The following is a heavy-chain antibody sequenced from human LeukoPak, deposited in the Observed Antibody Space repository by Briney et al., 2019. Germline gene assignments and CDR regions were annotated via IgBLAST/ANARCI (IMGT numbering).Heavy chain of an antibody. CDR3: ARGFRNGPFDC. CDR1: GFTFDDYG. Sequence: GGSLRLSCEASGFTFDDYGMSWVRQPPGKGLEWVSGISRNGGSTDYADSVKGRFTISRDNAKNSHFLQMNSLRVEDTAFYYCARGFRNGPFDCWGQGTLVTVSS. D-gene: IGHD2-8*01. CDR2: ISRNGGST. J-gene: IGHJ4*02. V-gene: IGHV3-20*04.